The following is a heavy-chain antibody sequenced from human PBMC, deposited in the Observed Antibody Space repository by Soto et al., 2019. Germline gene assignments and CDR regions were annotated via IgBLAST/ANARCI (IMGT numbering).Heavy chain of an antibody. Sequence: EVQLVESGGGLVKPGGSLRLSCAASGFTFSSYSMNWVRQAPGKGLEWVSSISSSSSYIYYADSVKGRFTISRDNAKNALYLQMNSMRAEATAVYYCASLPGRKGASKPLAYWGQGTLVTVSS. D-gene: IGHD3-16*01. CDR3: ASLPGRKGASKPLAY. J-gene: IGHJ4*02. CDR1: GFTFSSYS. V-gene: IGHV3-21*01. CDR2: ISSSSSYI.